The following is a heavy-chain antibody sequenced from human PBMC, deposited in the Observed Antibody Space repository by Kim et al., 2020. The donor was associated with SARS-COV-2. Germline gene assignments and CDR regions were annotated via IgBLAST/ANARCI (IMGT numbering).Heavy chain of an antibody. J-gene: IGHJ4*02. CDR3: AKERMGSSWSAFDY. D-gene: IGHD2-15*01. V-gene: IGHV3-43*01. Sequence: GGSLRLSCAASGFKFDDYYIHWVRQSPGKGLEWVSLINKKGDRTYYVDSVKGRFTISRDNRKNSLYLQMNSLRTEDTGFYYCAKERMGSSWSAFDYWGQG. CDR2: INKKGDRT. CDR1: GFKFDDYY.